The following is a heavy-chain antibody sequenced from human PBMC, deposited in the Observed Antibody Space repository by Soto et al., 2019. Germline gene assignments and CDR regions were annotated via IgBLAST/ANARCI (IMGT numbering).Heavy chain of an antibody. CDR3: ARGEDAFFYYGLDV. CDR1: GGCITSSY. Sequence: PXATLSLTCTVSGGCITSSYWSWIRRPPGKGLEWIAYIYDTGISGYTPSTSYNPSLKSRVTMSVDTSKSQFSLKLTSVTAADTAVYYCARGEDAFFYYGLDVWGQGITVTVSS. CDR2: IYDTGISGYTPST. J-gene: IGHJ6*02. V-gene: IGHV4-59*01.